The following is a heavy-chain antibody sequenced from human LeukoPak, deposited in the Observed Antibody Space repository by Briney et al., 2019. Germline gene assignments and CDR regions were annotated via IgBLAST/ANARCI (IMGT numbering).Heavy chain of an antibody. Sequence: GGSLRLSCAASGFTSSRYAMNWVRQAPGKGLEWVSSVGNASPYIYYADSVKGRFTFSRDNAKNSLYLQMNSLRDEDTAVYYCARGDDSQQRNDALDIWGQGTMVTVSS. D-gene: IGHD3-16*01. V-gene: IGHV3-21*01. J-gene: IGHJ3*02. CDR1: GFTSSRYA. CDR2: VGNASPYI. CDR3: ARGDDSQQRNDALDI.